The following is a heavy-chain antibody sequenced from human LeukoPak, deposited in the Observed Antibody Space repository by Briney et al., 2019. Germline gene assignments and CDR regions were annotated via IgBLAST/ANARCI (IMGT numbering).Heavy chain of an antibody. CDR3: AREPMIVVVPLYYFDY. CDR2: INPNSGGT. CDR1: GYTFTGYY. J-gene: IGHJ4*02. V-gene: IGHV1-2*02. Sequence: ASVKVSCKASGYTFTGYYMHWVRQAPGQGLEWMGWINPNSGGTNYAQKFQGRVTMTRDTSISTAYMELSSLRSEDTAVYYCAREPMIVVVPLYYFDYWGQGTLVTVSS. D-gene: IGHD3-22*01.